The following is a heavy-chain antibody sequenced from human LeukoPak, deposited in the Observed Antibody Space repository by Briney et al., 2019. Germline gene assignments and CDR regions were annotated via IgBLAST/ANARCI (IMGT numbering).Heavy chain of an antibody. CDR1: GGSISSYY. CDR3: ARDYDILTGYPQGGFDP. V-gene: IGHV4-4*07. D-gene: IGHD3-9*01. J-gene: IGHJ5*02. Sequence: PSETLSLTCTVSGGSISSYYWSWIRQPAGKGLEWIGRIYTSGSTNYNPSLKSRVTVSVDTSKNQFSLKLSSVTAADTAVYYCARDYDILTGYPQGGFDPWGQGTLVTVSS. CDR2: IYTSGST.